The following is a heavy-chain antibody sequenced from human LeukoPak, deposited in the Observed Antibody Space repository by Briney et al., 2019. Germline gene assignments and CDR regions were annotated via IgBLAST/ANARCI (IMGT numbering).Heavy chain of an antibody. J-gene: IGHJ4*02. Sequence: GGSLRLSCAASGFTFSSYWMSWVRQAPGKGLEWVANIKQDGSEKYYVDSVKGRFTISRDNAKNSLYLQMNSLRAEDTAVYYCARVPTTRTDVLLWFGELAYFDYWGQGTLVTVSS. D-gene: IGHD3-10*01. CDR3: ARVPTTRTDVLLWFGELAYFDY. CDR2: IKQDGSEK. CDR1: GFTFSSYW. V-gene: IGHV3-7*01.